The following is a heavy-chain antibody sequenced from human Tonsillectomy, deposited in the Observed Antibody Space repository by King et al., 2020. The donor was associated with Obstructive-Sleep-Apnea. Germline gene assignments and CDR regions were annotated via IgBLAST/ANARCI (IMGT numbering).Heavy chain of an antibody. D-gene: IGHD2-21*02. CDR1: GYIFINYY. CDR3: TRGGGDIMQTYY. V-gene: IGHV1-46*01. Sequence: QLVQSGAEVKKPGASVKVSCKASGYIFINYYMHWVRQAPGQGLEWMGIINPSGGSASYAEKFQGRVTMTRDTSTSTVYMELSSLRSEDTAVYYCTRGGGDIMQTYYWGQGTLVTVSS. J-gene: IGHJ4*02. CDR2: INPSGGSA.